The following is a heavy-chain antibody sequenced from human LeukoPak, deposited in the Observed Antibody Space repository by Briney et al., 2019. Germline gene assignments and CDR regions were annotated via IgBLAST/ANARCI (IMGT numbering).Heavy chain of an antibody. CDR3: ARATLGYCIGGSCQHYLY. CDR1: GFTFSTYW. Sequence: PGGSLRLSCAASGFTFSTYWMSWVRQAPGKGLAGVANIKEDGSEKYYVDSVKGRFTISRDNAKNSLYLHMNSLRAEDTAVYYCARATLGYCIGGSCQHYLYWGQGTLVTVSS. J-gene: IGHJ4*02. D-gene: IGHD2-15*01. V-gene: IGHV3-7*04. CDR2: IKEDGSEK.